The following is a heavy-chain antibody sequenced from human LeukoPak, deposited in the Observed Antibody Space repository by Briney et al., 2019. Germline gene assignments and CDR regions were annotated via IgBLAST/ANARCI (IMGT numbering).Heavy chain of an antibody. J-gene: IGHJ5*02. Sequence: GGSLRLSCVASGFTFRSFEMNWVRQAPGKGLEWISYISGTGSTKYYADSVKGRFTISRDNAKNSLFLRMSGLRVEDTAVYYCARLIRGFTSLPWGQGTLVSVSS. CDR2: ISGTGSTK. D-gene: IGHD2-8*01. CDR3: ARLIRGFTSLP. V-gene: IGHV3-48*03. CDR1: GFTFRSFE.